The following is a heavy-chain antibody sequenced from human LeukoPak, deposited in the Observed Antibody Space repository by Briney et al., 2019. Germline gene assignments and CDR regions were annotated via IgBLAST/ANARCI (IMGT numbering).Heavy chain of an antibody. CDR2: INPNSGGT. D-gene: IGHD3-16*02. CDR1: GYTFTDYY. Sequence: ASVKVSCKASGYTFTDYYMHWVRQAPGQGLEWMGWINPNSGGTNYAQKFQGRVTMTRDTSISTAYMELSRLRSDDTAVYYCAGFWGSYRSFDYWGQGTLVTVSS. CDR3: AGFWGSYRSFDY. V-gene: IGHV1-2*02. J-gene: IGHJ4*02.